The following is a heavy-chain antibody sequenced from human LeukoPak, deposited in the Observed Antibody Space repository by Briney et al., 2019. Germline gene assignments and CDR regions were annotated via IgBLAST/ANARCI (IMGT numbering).Heavy chain of an antibody. CDR3: ARGRDYYDSSGYYYEGTIVDY. D-gene: IGHD3-22*01. J-gene: IGHJ4*02. CDR1: GGSISSYY. V-gene: IGHV4-59*01. Sequence: SETLSLTCTVSGGSISSYYWSWIRQPRGKGLEWIGYIYYSGSTNYNPSLKSRVTISVDTSKNQFSLKLSSVTAADTAVYYCARGRDYYDSSGYYYEGTIVDYWGQGTLVTVPS. CDR2: IYYSGST.